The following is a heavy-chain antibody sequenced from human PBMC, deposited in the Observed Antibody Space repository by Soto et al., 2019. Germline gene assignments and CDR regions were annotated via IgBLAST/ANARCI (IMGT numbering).Heavy chain of an antibody. V-gene: IGHV1-24*01. Sequence: VSAKVSCKVSGYTLTELSMHWLRHAPGKGLEWMGGFDPEDGETIYAQKFQGRVTMTEDTSTDTAYMELSSLRSEDTAVYYCATQNFYCSGGSCYLDWFDPWGQGTLVTVSS. CDR2: FDPEDGET. D-gene: IGHD2-15*01. J-gene: IGHJ5*02. CDR1: GYTLTELS. CDR3: ATQNFYCSGGSCYLDWFDP.